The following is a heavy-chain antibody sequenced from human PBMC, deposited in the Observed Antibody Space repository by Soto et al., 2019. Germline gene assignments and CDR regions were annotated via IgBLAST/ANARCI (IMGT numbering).Heavy chain of an antibody. CDR1: GGSVSSGSYY. Sequence: QVQLQESGPGLVKPSETLSLTCSVSGGSVSSGSYYWSWIRQPPGKGLEWIGYIFYSGSTNYNPSLESRVTISVDTSKNQFSLRLSSVTAADTAVYYCARDPTMGGYYFDYWGQGTLVTVSS. V-gene: IGHV4-61*01. J-gene: IGHJ4*02. CDR2: IFYSGST. CDR3: ARDPTMGGYYFDY. D-gene: IGHD3-16*01.